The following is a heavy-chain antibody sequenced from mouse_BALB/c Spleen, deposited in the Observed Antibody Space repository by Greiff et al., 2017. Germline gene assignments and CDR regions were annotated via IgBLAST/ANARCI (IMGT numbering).Heavy chain of an antibody. CDR3: ARDAGTGFAY. CDR2: ISDGGSYT. CDR1: GFTFSDYY. D-gene: IGHD3-3*01. V-gene: IGHV5-4*02. Sequence: EVKVVESGGGLVKPGGSLKLSCAASGFTFSDYYMYWVRQTPEKRLEWVATISDGGSYTYYPDSVKGRFTISRDNAKNNLYLQMSSLKSEDTAMYYCARDAGTGFAYWGQGTLVTVSA. J-gene: IGHJ3*01.